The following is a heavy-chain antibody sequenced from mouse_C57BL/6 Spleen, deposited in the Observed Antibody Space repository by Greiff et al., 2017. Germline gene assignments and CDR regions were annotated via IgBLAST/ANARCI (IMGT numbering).Heavy chain of an antibody. J-gene: IGHJ1*03. D-gene: IGHD1-1*01. CDR2: ISDGGSYT. V-gene: IGHV5-4*03. CDR3: ASNYYGSSYRYFDV. CDR1: GFTFSSYA. Sequence: EVMLVESGGGLVKPGGSLKLSCAASGFTFSSYAMSWVRQTPEKRLEWVATISDGGSYTYYPDNVKGRFTISRDNAKNNLYLQMSHLKSEDTAMYYCASNYYGSSYRYFDVWGTGTTVTVSS.